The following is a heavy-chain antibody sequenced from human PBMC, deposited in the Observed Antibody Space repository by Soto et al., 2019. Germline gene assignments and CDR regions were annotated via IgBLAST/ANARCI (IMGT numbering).Heavy chain of an antibody. CDR1: GGSISTYC. V-gene: IGHV4-59*01. J-gene: IGHJ3*02. CDR2: IYYSGST. D-gene: IGHD2-15*01. CDR3: ARGDIVVVVAAHVPHAFDM. Sequence: KPSETLSLTCTVSGGSISTYCWSWIRQPPGKGLEWIGYIYYSGSTNYNPSLKSRVTISVDTSKNQFSLKLSSVTAADTAVYYCARGDIVVVVAAHVPHAFDMWGQGTMLTV.